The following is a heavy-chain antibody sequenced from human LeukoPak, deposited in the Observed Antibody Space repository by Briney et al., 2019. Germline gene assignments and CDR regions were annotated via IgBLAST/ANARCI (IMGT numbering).Heavy chain of an antibody. CDR3: ARRHIRDGNHSAYDY. J-gene: IGHJ4*02. V-gene: IGHV4-4*09. Sequence: KSSETLSLTCTVSGGSISSYYWSWIRQPPGKGLEWIGYIYTSGSTLYNPSLKSRVTISADTSKNQFSLKLSSVTAADTAVYYCARRHIRDGNHSAYDYWGQGTLVTVSS. D-gene: IGHD5-24*01. CDR1: GGSISSYY. CDR2: IYTSGST.